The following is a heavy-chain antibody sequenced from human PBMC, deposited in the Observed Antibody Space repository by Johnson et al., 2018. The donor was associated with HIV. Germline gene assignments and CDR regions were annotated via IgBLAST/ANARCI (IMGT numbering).Heavy chain of an antibody. V-gene: IGHV3-23*04. D-gene: IGHD1-7*01. CDR3: ARVGWELGGAFDI. J-gene: IGHJ3*02. CDR2: ISASGVTK. CDR1: GFTFDEYD. Sequence: VQLVESGGGVVRPGGSLRLSCEVSGFTFDEYDMSWVRQAPGKGLEWVSGISASGVTKDYADSVKGRFTISRDNSKNTLSLQMNSLRAEDTAVYYCARVGWELGGAFDIWGQGTMVTVSS.